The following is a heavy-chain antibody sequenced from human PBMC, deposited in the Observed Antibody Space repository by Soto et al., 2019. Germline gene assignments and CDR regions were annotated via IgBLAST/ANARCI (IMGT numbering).Heavy chain of an antibody. CDR2: IYYSGST. J-gene: IGHJ6*02. V-gene: IGHV4-31*03. Sequence: SETLSLTCTVSGGSISSGGYYWSWIRQHPGKGLEWIGYIYYSGSTYYNPSLKSRVTISVDTSKNQFSLKLSSVTAADTAVYYCARSGIVVVVAATTYYYYGMDVWGQGTTVTVS. CDR3: ARSGIVVVVAATTYYYYGMDV. D-gene: IGHD2-15*01. CDR1: GGSISSGGYY.